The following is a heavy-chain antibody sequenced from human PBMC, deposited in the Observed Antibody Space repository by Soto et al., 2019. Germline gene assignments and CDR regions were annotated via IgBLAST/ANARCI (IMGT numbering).Heavy chain of an antibody. D-gene: IGHD3-3*01. CDR3: AGITIFGVSNWFDP. J-gene: IGHJ5*02. CDR2: IYYSGST. CDR1: GGSISSYY. Sequence: SETLSLTCTVSGGSISSYYWSWIRQPPGKGLEWIGYIYYSGSTNYNPSLKNRVTISVDTSKNQFSLKLSSVTAADTAVYYCAGITIFGVSNWFDPWGQGTLVTVSS. V-gene: IGHV4-59*01.